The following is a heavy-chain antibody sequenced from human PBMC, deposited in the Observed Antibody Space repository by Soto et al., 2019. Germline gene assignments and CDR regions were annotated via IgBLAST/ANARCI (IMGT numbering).Heavy chain of an antibody. D-gene: IGHD1-1*01. J-gene: IGHJ4*02. Sequence: PGGSLRLSCAASGFTFSNAWMTWVRQAPGKGLEYVGRIKTNTDGGTRDYSAPVKGRFTISRDDSKNMLYLQMNSLITEDTGLYYCTTGYISSSLAAYWGQGTLATVSS. CDR3: TTGYISSSLAAY. V-gene: IGHV3-15*01. CDR1: GFTFSNAW. CDR2: IKTNTDGGTR.